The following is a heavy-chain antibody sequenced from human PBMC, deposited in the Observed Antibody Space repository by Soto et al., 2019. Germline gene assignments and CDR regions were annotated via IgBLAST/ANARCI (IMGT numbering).Heavy chain of an antibody. V-gene: IGHV4-59*01. J-gene: IGHJ4*01. CDR2: IYYSGST. CDR1: GGSITNSY. Sequence: SETLSLTCRVAGGSITNSYWSWIRQSPGKGLEWIGSIYYSGSTTYNPSLKSRVTISLDTPKKQFSPKLSSVTAADTATYYCAGGYSDTWYLVWGLGTSVTVSS. CDR3: AGGYSDTWYLV. D-gene: IGHD6-25*01.